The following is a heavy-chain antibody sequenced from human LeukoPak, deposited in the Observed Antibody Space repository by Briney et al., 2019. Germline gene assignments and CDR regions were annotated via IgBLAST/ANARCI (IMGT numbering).Heavy chain of an antibody. CDR3: ARVRIAAAGTLGFDP. CDR1: GGSISSYY. CDR2: IYYSGST. J-gene: IGHJ5*02. V-gene: IGHV4-59*01. D-gene: IGHD6-13*01. Sequence: SETLSLTCTVSGGSISSYYWSWIRQPPGKGLEWIGYIYYSGSTNYNPSLKSRVTISVDTSKNQFSLKLSSVTAADTAVYYCARVRIAAAGTLGFDPWGQGTLVTVSS.